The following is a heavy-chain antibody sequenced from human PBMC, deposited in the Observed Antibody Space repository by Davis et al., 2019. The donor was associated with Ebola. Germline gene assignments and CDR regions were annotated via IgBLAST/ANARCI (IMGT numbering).Heavy chain of an antibody. V-gene: IGHV1-2*04. J-gene: IGHJ6*02. CDR3: ARDYAPYSSSWYGGYGMDV. Sequence: AASVKVSCKASGYTFTGYYMHWVRQAPGQGLEWMGWINPNSGGTNYAQKFQGWVTMTRDTSISTAYMELSRLRSDDTAVYYCARDYAPYSSSWYGGYGMDVWGQGTTVTVSS. CDR1: GYTFTGYY. D-gene: IGHD6-13*01. CDR2: INPNSGGT.